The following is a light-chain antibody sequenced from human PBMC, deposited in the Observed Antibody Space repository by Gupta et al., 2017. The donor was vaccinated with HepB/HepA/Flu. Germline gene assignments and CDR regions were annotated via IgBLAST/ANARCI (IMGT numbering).Light chain of an antibody. V-gene: IGLV9-49*01. CDR2: VGTGGIVG. Sequence: QPVLTQPPSASASLGTSVTLTCTLSSGYSDYKVDWYQQRPGKGPRFVMRVGTGGIVGSKGDGIPDRFSVLGSGLNRYLTIKNIQEEDESDYHCGAEHGSGSTFFYVFGTGTRVTVL. CDR3: GAEHGSGSTFFYV. J-gene: IGLJ1*01. CDR1: SGYSDYK.